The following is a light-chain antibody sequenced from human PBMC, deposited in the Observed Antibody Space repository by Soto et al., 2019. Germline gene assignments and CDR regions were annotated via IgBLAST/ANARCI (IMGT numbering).Light chain of an antibody. Sequence: SYELTQPPSVSVSPGQTASITCSGDKLGDKYACWYQQKPGRSPVLVIYQDSKRPSGTPERFSGSNSGNTATLTISGTQAMDEADYYCQAWDSSTYVFGTGTKVTVL. CDR1: KLGDKY. V-gene: IGLV3-1*01. CDR2: QDS. CDR3: QAWDSSTYV. J-gene: IGLJ1*01.